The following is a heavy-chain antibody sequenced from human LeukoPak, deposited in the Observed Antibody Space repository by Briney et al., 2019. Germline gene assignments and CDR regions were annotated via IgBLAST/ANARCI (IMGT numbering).Heavy chain of an antibody. CDR3: ASLLYSNYALAY. V-gene: IGHV4-59*11. J-gene: IGHJ4*02. CDR1: GGSISSHY. D-gene: IGHD4-11*01. Sequence: SETLSLTCTVSGGSISSHYWSWIRQPPGKGLEWIGYIYYSGSTNYNPSLKSRATISVDTSKNQFSLKLSSVTAADTAVYYCASLLYSNYALAYWGQGTLVTVSS. CDR2: IYYSGST.